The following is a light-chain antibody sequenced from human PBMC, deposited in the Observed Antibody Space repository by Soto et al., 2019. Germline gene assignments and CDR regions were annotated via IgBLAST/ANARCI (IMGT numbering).Light chain of an antibody. Sequence: QSALTQPASVSGSPGQSITISCTGTSSDVGGYNYVSWYQQHPGKAPKLMIYDVSHRPSGVSNRFSGSKSGNTASLTISGLQAEDEADYYCSSYTSRALRVFGTGTKVTVL. CDR3: SSYTSRALRV. V-gene: IGLV2-14*01. J-gene: IGLJ1*01. CDR2: DVS. CDR1: SSDVGGYNY.